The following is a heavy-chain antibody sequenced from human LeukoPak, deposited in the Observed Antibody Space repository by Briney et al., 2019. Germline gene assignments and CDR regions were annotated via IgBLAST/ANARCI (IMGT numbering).Heavy chain of an antibody. J-gene: IGHJ4*02. CDR1: GYIFSNYG. CDR3: ARLTYYYDSSGYYFDY. Sequence: ASVKVSCKATGYIFSNYGISWVRQAPGHGLEWMGWMNPNSGNTGYAQKFQGRVTITRNTSISTAYMELSSLRSEDTAVYYCARLTYYYDSSGYYFDYWGQGTLVTVSS. V-gene: IGHV1-8*03. CDR2: MNPNSGNT. D-gene: IGHD3-22*01.